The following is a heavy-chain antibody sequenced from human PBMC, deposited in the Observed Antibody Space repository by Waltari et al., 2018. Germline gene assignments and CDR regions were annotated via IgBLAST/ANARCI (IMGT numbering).Heavy chain of an antibody. CDR2: MSYSGAT. V-gene: IGHV4-39*01. J-gene: IGHJ3*01. Sequence: GGIRDPPGQGLEWSGTMSYSGATYSSPALKGRVTISRDTSKNQLSLRLGSVTAADTAVYYCATYIGASVGTAAYDVWGQGTMVTVS. CDR3: ATYIGASVGTAAYDV. D-gene: IGHD5-12*01.